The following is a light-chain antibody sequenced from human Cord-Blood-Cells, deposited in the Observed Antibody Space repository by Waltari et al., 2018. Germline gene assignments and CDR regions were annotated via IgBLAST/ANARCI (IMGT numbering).Light chain of an antibody. CDR3: QQRSNWPPIT. Sequence: ELVLPPSPATLSLSPGERTTLSCRASQSVSSYLAWYQQKPGQAPRLLIYDASNSATGIPARFSGSGSGTDFTLTISSLEPEDFAVYYCQQRSNWPPITFGQGTRLEIK. CDR2: DAS. J-gene: IGKJ5*01. CDR1: QSVSSY. V-gene: IGKV3-11*01.